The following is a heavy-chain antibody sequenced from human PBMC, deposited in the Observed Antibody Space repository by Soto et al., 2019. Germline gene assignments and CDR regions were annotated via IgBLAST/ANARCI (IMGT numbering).Heavy chain of an antibody. Sequence: LSLTCAVSGGSISGSYYYWAWLRQSPGKGPEWIGSVFYTGFTSYNPSLESRVSVSVDTSKSQFSLKLSAVTAADTAVYYCATSQKGYNWNYFDHWGQGAQVTVSS. V-gene: IGHV4-39*01. D-gene: IGHD1-20*01. CDR1: GGSISGSYYY. CDR3: ATSQKGYNWNYFDH. CDR2: VFYTGFT. J-gene: IGHJ4*02.